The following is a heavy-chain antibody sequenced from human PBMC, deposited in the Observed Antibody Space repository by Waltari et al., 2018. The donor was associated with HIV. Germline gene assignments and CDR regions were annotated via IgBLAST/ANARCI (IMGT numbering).Heavy chain of an antibody. V-gene: IGHV3-15*01. Sequence: EEYLVESGGDLIKPGGCLRLSCSASGFTFSDAWMTWLRQAPGKGLEGVGRIKSKTDGWTTDYAAAVKGRFTISRDDSKNTLFLQMNSLKTEDTAVYYCATEEGYGSGSYLDYWGQGTLLTVSS. CDR2: IKSKTDGWTT. D-gene: IGHD3-10*01. CDR1: GFTFSDAW. J-gene: IGHJ4*02. CDR3: ATEEGYGSGSYLDY.